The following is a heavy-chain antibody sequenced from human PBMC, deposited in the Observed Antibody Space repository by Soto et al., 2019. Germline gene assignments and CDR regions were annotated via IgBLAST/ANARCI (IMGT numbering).Heavy chain of an antibody. V-gene: IGHV1-3*05. CDR1: GYTFTAYA. D-gene: IGHD3-16*02. CDR2: INPANGNT. CDR3: TRSAISPYGGLIGPFDY. Sequence: QVQLAQSGAEERKPGASVKVSCEATGYTFTAYAMHWVRQAPGQRLEWMGWINPANGNTKYSQKFQGRLTITRDTSANTVYMELNSLPSEDTAMYYCTRSAISPYGGLIGPFDYWGQGNLVTVSS. J-gene: IGHJ4*02.